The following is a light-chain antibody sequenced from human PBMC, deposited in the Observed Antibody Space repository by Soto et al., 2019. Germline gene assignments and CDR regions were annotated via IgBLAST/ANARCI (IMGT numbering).Light chain of an antibody. J-gene: IGKJ4*01. CDR2: WAS. CDR3: QQYYSTPLT. Sequence: DIVMTQSPDSLAVSLGERATINCKSSQSVLYSSNNKNYLACYQQKPGQPPKLLIYWASTPESGVPDRFSGRGSGKDFTLTSSSLQAEDVAVYYCQQYYSTPLTFGGGTKVEIK. V-gene: IGKV4-1*01. CDR1: QSVLYSSNNKNY.